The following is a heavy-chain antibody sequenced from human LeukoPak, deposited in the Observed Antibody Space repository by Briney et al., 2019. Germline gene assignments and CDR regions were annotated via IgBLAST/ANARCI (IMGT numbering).Heavy chain of an antibody. CDR1: GFTVSSNY. D-gene: IGHD4-17*01. V-gene: IGHV3-53*01. J-gene: IGHJ6*02. CDR2: IYSGGRT. CDR3: ARVLGDYPLYYYFYGMDV. Sequence: GGSLRLSCAASGFTVSSNYMTWVRQAQGQGPEWVSVIYSGGRTYYADSVKGRSTISRDNSKNTLYLQMNSLRAEDTAVYYCARVLGDYPLYYYFYGMDVWGQGTTVTVSS.